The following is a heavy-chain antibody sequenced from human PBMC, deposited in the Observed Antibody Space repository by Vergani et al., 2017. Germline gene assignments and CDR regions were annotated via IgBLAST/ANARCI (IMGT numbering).Heavy chain of an antibody. D-gene: IGHD6-19*01. V-gene: IGHV4-38-2*01. J-gene: IGHJ4*02. CDR2: IDHSGST. CDR1: GYSISSGYY. Sequence: QVQLQESGPGLVKPSETLSLTCAVSGYSISSGYYWGWIRQPPGKGLEWIGSIDHSGSTYYNPSLKSRVTISVDTSKNQFSLKLSSVTAADTAVYYCATAAGYSSGWPIYWGQGTLVTVSS. CDR3: ATAAGYSSGWPIY.